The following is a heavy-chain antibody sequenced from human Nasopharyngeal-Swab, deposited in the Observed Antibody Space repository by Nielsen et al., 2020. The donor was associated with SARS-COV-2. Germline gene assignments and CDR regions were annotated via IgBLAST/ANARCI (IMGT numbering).Heavy chain of an antibody. J-gene: IGHJ5*02. CDR1: GFTFSSHW. CDR3: ARASRGWS. D-gene: IGHD6-19*01. Sequence: GGSLRLSCAASGFTFSSHWMNWVRQAPGKGLEWVANIKQDGSEKYYVDSVKGRFTISRDNAKNSLYLQMNSLRAEDTAVYYCARASRGWSWGQGTPVTVSS. V-gene: IGHV3-7*01. CDR2: IKQDGSEK.